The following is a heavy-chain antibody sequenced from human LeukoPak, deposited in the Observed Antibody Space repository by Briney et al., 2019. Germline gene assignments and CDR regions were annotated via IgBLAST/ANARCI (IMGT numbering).Heavy chain of an antibody. D-gene: IGHD5-24*01. J-gene: IGHJ4*02. V-gene: IGHV3-48*01. CDR3: ARGRDGYLFDY. CDR1: GFTFSSYS. CDR2: ISSSSSTI. Sequence: GGSLRLSCAASGFTFSSYSMNWVRQAPGKGLEGVSYISSSSSTIYYADSVKGRFTISRDNAKNSLYLQMNSLRAEDTAVYYCARGRDGYLFDYWGQGTLVTVSS.